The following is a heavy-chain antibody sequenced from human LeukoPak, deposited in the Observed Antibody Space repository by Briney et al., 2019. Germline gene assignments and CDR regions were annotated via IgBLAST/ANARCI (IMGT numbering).Heavy chain of an antibody. J-gene: IGHJ4*02. V-gene: IGHV3-53*01. CDR3: ARGGLHVNMIYYFNY. Sequence: GGSPRLSCAASGFTVSSNYMSWVRQAPGKGLEWVSVIYSGGSTYYADSVKGRFTISRDNSKNTLYLQMNSLRAEDTAVYYCARGGLHVNMIYYFNYWGQGTLVTVSS. D-gene: IGHD3-22*01. CDR1: GFTVSSNY. CDR2: IYSGGST.